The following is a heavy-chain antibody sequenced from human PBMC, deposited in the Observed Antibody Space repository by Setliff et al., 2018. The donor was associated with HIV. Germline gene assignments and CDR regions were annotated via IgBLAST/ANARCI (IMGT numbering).Heavy chain of an antibody. CDR2: IIPDSGDT. CDR1: GYTFTGYY. CDR3: ARVGGTYSYDTDCFFSFDFEI. J-gene: IGHJ4*02. D-gene: IGHD3-22*01. V-gene: IGHV1-2*02. Sequence: ASVKVSCKTSGYTFTGYYLHWLRQAPGQGLEWMGYIIPDSGDTKYSQKFQGRVTMTRDTSITTAYMELSRLRSDDTAVYYCARVGGTYSYDTDCFFSFDFEIWGRGTLVTVSS.